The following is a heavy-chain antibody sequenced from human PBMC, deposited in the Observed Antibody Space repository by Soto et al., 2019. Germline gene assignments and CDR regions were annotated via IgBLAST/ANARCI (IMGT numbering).Heavy chain of an antibody. J-gene: IGHJ4*02. V-gene: IGHV3-23*01. D-gene: IGHD2-8*01. CDR2: ISGSFGIT. CDR1: GFSFSSYA. Sequence: WGSLRLSCVASGFSFSSYAMNWVRQAPGKGLEWVSTISGSFGITYYADSVQGRFTVSRDNSKNTLYLQMNSLRAEDTAVYYCASRSATVLSPTCWGPGT. CDR3: ASRSATVLSPTC.